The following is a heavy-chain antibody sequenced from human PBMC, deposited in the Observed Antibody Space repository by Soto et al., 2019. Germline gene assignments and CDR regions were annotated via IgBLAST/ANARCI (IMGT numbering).Heavy chain of an antibody. CDR3: ALGEVDTIPDY. V-gene: IGHV1-69*13. D-gene: IGHD5-18*01. J-gene: IGHJ4*02. CDR1: GGTLSRYV. Sequence: VKLYRKTSGGTLSRYVIGWVLKEHGQGLEWMGGIIPIFGTATYAQKFQGRVTIPADESTSTAYMELSSLRSEDTAVYYCALGEVDTIPDYGCKGPLVSVSS. CDR2: IIPIFGTA.